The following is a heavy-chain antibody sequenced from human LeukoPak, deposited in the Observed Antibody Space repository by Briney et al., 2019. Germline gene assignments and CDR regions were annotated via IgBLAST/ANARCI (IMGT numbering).Heavy chain of an antibody. CDR2: IWYDGSNK. J-gene: IGHJ4*02. Sequence: SGGSLRLSCAASGFTFSSYGMHWVRQAPGKGLEWVAVIWYDGSNKYYADSVKGRFTISRDNSKNTLYLQMNSLRAEDTAVYYCAKEEGRTRYGDYPNYWGQGTLVTVSS. CDR1: GFTFSSYG. V-gene: IGHV3-30*02. CDR3: AKEEGRTRYGDYPNY. D-gene: IGHD4-17*01.